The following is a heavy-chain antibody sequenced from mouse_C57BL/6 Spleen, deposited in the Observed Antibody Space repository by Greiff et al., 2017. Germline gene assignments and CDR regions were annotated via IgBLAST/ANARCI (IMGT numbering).Heavy chain of an antibody. CDR2: SYPGSGST. V-gene: IGHV1-55*01. CDR3: ARKRGNQAWFAY. Sequence: QVQLQQPGAELVKPGASVKMSCKASGYTFTSYWITWVKQRPGQGLEWIGDSYPGSGSTNYNEKFKSKATLTVDTSSSTAYMQRSSLTSEDSAVYYCARKRGNQAWFAYWGQGTLVTVSA. J-gene: IGHJ3*01. D-gene: IGHD2-1*01. CDR1: GYTFTSYW.